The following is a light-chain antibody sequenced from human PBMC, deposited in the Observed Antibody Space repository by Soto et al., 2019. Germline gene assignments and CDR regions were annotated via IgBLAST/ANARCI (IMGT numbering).Light chain of an antibody. Sequence: QSVLTQPASVSGSPGQSITISCTGTSSDVGGYDYVSWYQQHPGKAPKLMIYGVSNRPSGDSNRFSGSKSGNTASLIISGLQAEEEADYYCSSYTSGSTLWVFGTGTKVTVL. J-gene: IGLJ1*01. CDR2: GVS. V-gene: IGLV2-14*01. CDR1: SSDVGGYDY. CDR3: SSYTSGSTLWV.